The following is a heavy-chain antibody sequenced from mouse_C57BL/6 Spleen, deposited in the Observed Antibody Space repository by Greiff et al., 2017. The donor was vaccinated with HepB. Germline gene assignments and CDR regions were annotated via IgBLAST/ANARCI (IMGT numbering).Heavy chain of an antibody. V-gene: IGHV1-80*01. CDR2: IYPGDGDT. Sequence: VQGVESGAELVKPGASVKISCKASGYAFSSYWMNWVKQRPGKGLEWIGQIYPGDGDTNYNGKFKGKATLTADKSSSTAYMQLSSLTSEDSAVYFCARSAGTWFAYWGQGTLVTVSA. J-gene: IGHJ3*01. CDR3: ARSAGTWFAY. CDR1: GYAFSSYW. D-gene: IGHD4-1*01.